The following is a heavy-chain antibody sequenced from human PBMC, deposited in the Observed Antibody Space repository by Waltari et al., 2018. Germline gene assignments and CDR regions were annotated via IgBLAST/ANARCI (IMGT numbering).Heavy chain of an antibody. V-gene: IGHV1-24*01. J-gene: IGHJ4*02. D-gene: IGHD3-16*01. CDR3: ATSGGFSELWGHFDY. Sequence: QVQLVQSGAAANKPDASVKVSCEVSGYPLHEFSMHWVTQAPGKGLEWMGGFDPEDGETIYAQKFQGRVTMTEDTSTDTAYMELSSLRSEDTAVYYCATSGGFSELWGHFDYWGQGTLVTVSS. CDR2: FDPEDGET. CDR1: GYPLHEFS.